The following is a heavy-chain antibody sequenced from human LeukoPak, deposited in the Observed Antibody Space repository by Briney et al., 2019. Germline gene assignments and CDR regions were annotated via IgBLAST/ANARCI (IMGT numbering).Heavy chain of an antibody. CDR2: INHSGST. V-gene: IGHV4-34*01. CDR1: GGSLSGYY. D-gene: IGHD2-15*01. Sequence: SETLSLTCAVYGGSLSGYYWSWIRQPPGKGLEWIGEINHSGSTNYNPSLKSRVTISVDTSKNQFSLKLSSVTAADTAVYYCARELVAATRITRGVFDYWGQGTLVTVSS. J-gene: IGHJ4*02. CDR3: ARELVAATRITRGVFDY.